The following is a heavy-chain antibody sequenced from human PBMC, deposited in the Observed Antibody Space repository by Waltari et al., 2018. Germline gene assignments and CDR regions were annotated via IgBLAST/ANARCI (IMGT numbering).Heavy chain of an antibody. CDR3: ARWRTIAAGGKGFDY. D-gene: IGHD6-13*01. J-gene: IGHJ4*02. Sequence: QLQLQVSGPGLVKPSETRSLTSTLSGASMFSNNYYWGWIRNPPEKGLEWIGSITYSGTNYYNPALKSRLTISVDTSANQSSLRLSSVTAAETAVYYCARWRTIAAGGKGFDYWGQGTLVTVSS. CDR1: GASMFSNNYY. CDR2: ITYSGTN. V-gene: IGHV4-39*01.